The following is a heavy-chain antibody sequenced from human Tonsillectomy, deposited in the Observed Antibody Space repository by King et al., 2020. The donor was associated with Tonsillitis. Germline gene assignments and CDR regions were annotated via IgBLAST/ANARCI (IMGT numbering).Heavy chain of an antibody. D-gene: IGHD3-22*01. V-gene: IGHV3-15*01. CDR3: TTVSFYDSRAYYYLEYFDY. Sequence: VQLVESGGGLEKPGGSLRLSCEASGFSFSDAWMSWVRQGPGKGLEWVGRIKNKIGGGTADYAAPVKGRFTISRDDSKNTLYLHMESLKTEDTGRYYCTTVSFYDSRAYYYLEYFDYWGQGALVTVSS. CDR2: IKNKIGGGTA. J-gene: IGHJ4*02. CDR1: GFSFSDAW.